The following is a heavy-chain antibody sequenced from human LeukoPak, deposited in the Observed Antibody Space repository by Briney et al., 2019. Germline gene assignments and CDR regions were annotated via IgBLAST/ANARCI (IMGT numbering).Heavy chain of an antibody. D-gene: IGHD2-2*02. CDR3: ARGRLPSAIFEPFDY. CDR2: IEQDGSQQ. CDR1: GFTFSSYC. V-gene: IGHV3-7*01. Sequence: GGSLRLSCAASGFTFSSYCMSWVRQAPGKGLEWVANIEQDGSQQYYVDSVKGRFTISRDNAKNSLYLQMNSLRPEDTSVYYCARGRLPSAIFEPFDYWGQGALVTVSS. J-gene: IGHJ4*02.